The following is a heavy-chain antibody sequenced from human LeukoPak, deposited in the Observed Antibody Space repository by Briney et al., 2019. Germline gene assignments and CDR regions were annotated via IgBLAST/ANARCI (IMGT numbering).Heavy chain of an antibody. CDR3: ARDTRYYSFDY. CDR1: GGSFSGYY. CDR2: INHSGST. D-gene: IGHD3-9*01. Sequence: PSETLSLTCAVYGGSFSGYYWSWIRQPPGKGLEWIGEINHSGSTNYNPSLKSRVTISVDTSKNQFSLKLSSVTAADTAVYYCARDTRYYSFDYWGQGTLVTVPS. V-gene: IGHV4-34*01. J-gene: IGHJ4*02.